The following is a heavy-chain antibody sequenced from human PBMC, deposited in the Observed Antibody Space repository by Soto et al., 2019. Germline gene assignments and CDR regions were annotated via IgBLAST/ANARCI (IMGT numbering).Heavy chain of an antibody. CDR3: ARVGYYDSSGYPNWFDP. Sequence: SETLSLTCTVSGGSISSGDCYWSWIRQPPGKGLEWIGYIYYSGSTYYNPSLKSRVTISVDTSKNQFSLKLSSVTAADTAVYYCARVGYYDSSGYPNWFDPWGQGTLVTVSS. D-gene: IGHD3-22*01. J-gene: IGHJ5*02. V-gene: IGHV4-30-4*01. CDR2: IYYSGST. CDR1: GGSISSGDCY.